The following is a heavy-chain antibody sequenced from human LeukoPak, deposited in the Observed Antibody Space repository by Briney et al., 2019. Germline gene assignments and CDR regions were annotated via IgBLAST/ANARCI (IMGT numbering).Heavy chain of an antibody. CDR1: GFTFSMSW. J-gene: IGHJ4*02. CDR2: INGHGSEI. Sequence: GGSLRLSCAASGFTFSMSWMTWVRQAPGKGLEWVASINGHGSEIHYVDSVKGRFTISRGNAKNSLYLQMNGLRAEDTAVYYCARDGESFSFSFDYWGQGTLVTVSS. CDR3: ARDGESFSFSFDY. V-gene: IGHV3-7*01. D-gene: IGHD1-26*01.